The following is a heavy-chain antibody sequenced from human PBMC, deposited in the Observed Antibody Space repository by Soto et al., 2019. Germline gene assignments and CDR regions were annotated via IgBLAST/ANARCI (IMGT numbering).Heavy chain of an antibody. J-gene: IGHJ4*02. CDR2: IDDRGRNT. CDR1: GFTFSTNA. Sequence: GGSLRLSCAASGFTFSTNAMNWVRQAPGKGMEWVSGIDDRGRNTYFADSVKGRFTVSRDNSKNSLYLQMNSLRAEDTAVYYCVTLLDSGYDWGEFDYWVQGTLVTVSS. D-gene: IGHD5-12*01. CDR3: VTLLDSGYDWGEFDY. V-gene: IGHV3-23*01.